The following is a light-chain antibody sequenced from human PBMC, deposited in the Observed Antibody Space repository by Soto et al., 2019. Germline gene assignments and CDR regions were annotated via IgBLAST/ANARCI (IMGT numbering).Light chain of an antibody. V-gene: IGLV1-40*01. Sequence: QSVLTQPPSVSGAPGHRVTISCTCSSSNIGAGYDVHWYQQLPGTAPKLLIYGNSNRPSGVPDRFSGSKSGTSASLAITGRQAEDEANYYCQSYDSSLSGSVFGGGTKLTVL. CDR3: QSYDSSLSGSV. CDR1: SSNIGAGYD. J-gene: IGLJ2*01. CDR2: GNS.